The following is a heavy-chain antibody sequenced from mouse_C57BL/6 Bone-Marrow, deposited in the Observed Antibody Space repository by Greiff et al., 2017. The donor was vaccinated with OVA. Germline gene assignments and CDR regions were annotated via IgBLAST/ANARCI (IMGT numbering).Heavy chain of an antibody. V-gene: IGHV5-4*03. CDR2: ISDGGSYT. D-gene: IGHD3-1*01. J-gene: IGHJ1*01. Sequence: EVKLVESGGGLVKPGGSLKLSCAASGFTFSSYAMSWVRQTPEKRLEWVATISDGGSYTYYPDNVKGRFTISRDNAKNNLYLQMSHLKSEDTAMYYCARGEARWYFDVWGAGTTVTVSS. CDR1: GFTFSSYA. CDR3: ARGEARWYFDV.